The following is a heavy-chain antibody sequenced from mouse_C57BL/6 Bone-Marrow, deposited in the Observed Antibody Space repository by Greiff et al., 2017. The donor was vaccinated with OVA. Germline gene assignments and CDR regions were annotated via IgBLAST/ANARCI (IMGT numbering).Heavy chain of an antibody. CDR3: ARSSAAQGY. D-gene: IGHD3-2*02. V-gene: IGHV1-82*01. CDR2: IYPGDGDT. CDR1: GYAFSSSW. J-gene: IGHJ2*01. Sequence: QVQLQQSGPELVKPGASVKISCKASGYAFSSSWMNWVKQRPGQGLEWIGRIYPGDGDTNYNGKFKGKATLTADKSSSTAYMQLSSLTSEDSAVYFCARSSAAQGYWGQGTTLTVSS.